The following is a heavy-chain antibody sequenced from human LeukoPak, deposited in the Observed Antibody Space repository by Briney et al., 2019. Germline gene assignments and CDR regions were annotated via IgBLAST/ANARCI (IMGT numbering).Heavy chain of an antibody. CDR2: ISGSGGST. D-gene: IGHD3-10*01. V-gene: IGHV3-23*01. CDR3: AKDQRVWFGELLHPYYYYGMDV. Sequence: PGGSLRLSCAASGFTFSSYAMSWVRQAPGKGLEWVSAISGSGGSTYYADSVKGRFTISRDNSKNTLYLQMNSLRAEDTAVYYCAKDQRVWFGELLHPYYYYGMDVWGQGTTVTVSS. J-gene: IGHJ6*02. CDR1: GFTFSSYA.